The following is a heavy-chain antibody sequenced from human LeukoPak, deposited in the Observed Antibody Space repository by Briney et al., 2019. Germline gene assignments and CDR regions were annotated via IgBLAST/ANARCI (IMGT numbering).Heavy chain of an antibody. D-gene: IGHD4-23*01. CDR1: GFTFTGSA. V-gene: IGHV3-23*01. J-gene: IGHJ3*02. CDR3: ARDQSYGGAFDI. CDR2: ISGTGGDT. Sequence: GGSVRLSCAASGFTFTGSAMGWVRQAPGKGLEWVSSISGTGGDTYYADSVKGRFTISRDNSKNTLYLQMNSLRAEDTAVYYCARDQSYGGAFDIWGQGTMVTVSS.